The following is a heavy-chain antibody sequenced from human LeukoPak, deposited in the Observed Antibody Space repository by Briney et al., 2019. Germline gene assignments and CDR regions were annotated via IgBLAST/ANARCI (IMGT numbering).Heavy chain of an antibody. CDR3: ARPYYYDSSNYAAGFDY. Sequence: ASVKVSCKASGYTFTSYAMNWVRQAPGQGLEWMGWINTNTGNPTYAHGFTGRFVFSLDTSVSTAYLQISSLKAEDTAVYFCARPYYYDSSNYAAGFDYWGQGTLVTVSS. CDR1: GYTFTSYA. V-gene: IGHV7-4-1*02. D-gene: IGHD3-22*01. J-gene: IGHJ4*02. CDR2: INTNTGNP.